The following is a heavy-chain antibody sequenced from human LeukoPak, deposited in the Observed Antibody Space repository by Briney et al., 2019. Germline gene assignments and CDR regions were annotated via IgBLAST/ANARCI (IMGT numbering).Heavy chain of an antibody. Sequence: SETLSLTCTVSGGSLSSYFWTWIRQPAGRGLEWIGHIYSSGSFKYNPSLKSRVTMSIDTSKNQLSLKLNSVAAADTAVYYCARSGGSSSGSLGLWFSDIWGQRTMVTVSS. CDR1: GGSLSSYF. CDR2: IYSSGSF. V-gene: IGHV4-4*07. CDR3: ARSGGSSSGSLGLWFSDI. J-gene: IGHJ3*02. D-gene: IGHD6-19*01.